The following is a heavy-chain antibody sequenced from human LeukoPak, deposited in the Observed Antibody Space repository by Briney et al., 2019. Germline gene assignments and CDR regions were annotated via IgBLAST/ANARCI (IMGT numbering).Heavy chain of an antibody. J-gene: IGHJ3*02. CDR1: GGTFSSYA. CDR2: IIPIFGTA. CDR3: AREGPDAFDI. Sequence: ASVKVSCKASGGTFSSYAISWLRQAPGQGLEWMGGIIPIFGTANYAQKFQGRVTITADESTSTAYMELSSLRSEDTAVYYCAREGPDAFDIWGQGTMVTVSS. V-gene: IGHV1-69*13.